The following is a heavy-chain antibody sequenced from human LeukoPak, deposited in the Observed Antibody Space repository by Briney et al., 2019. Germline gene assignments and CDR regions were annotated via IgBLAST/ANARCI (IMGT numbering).Heavy chain of an antibody. CDR1: GGSISSGSYY. D-gene: IGHD3-3*01. CDR3: AREGYDFWSGYFPYYFDY. V-gene: IGHV4-61*02. CDR2: IYTSGST. Sequence: SQTLSLTCTVSGGSISSGSYYWSWIRQPAGKGLEWIGRIYTSGSTNYNPSLKSRVTISVDTSKNQSSLKLSSVTAADTAVYYCAREGYDFWSGYFPYYFDYWGQGTLVTVSS. J-gene: IGHJ4*02.